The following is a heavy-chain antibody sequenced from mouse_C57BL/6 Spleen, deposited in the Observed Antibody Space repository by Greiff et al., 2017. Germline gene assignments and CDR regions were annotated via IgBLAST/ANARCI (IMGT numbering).Heavy chain of an antibody. CDR3: ATMVTTTTGFFDY. V-gene: IGHV1-81*01. CDR2: IYPRSGNT. J-gene: IGHJ2*01. CDR1: GYTFTSYG. D-gene: IGHD2-2*01. Sequence: VKLMESGAELARPGASVKLSCKASGYTFTSYGISWVKQRTGQGLEWIGEIYPRSGNTYYNEKFKGKATLTADKSSSTAYMELRSLTSEDSAVYFCATMVTTTTGFFDYWGQGTTLTVSS.